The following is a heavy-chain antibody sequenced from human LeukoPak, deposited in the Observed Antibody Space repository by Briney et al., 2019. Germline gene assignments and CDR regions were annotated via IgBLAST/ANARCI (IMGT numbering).Heavy chain of an antibody. CDR2: IYSGGST. CDR1: GFTVSSNY. J-gene: IGHJ2*01. CDR3: ARDVYDSSGSYFWYFDL. V-gene: IGHV3-53*05. D-gene: IGHD3-22*01. Sequence: PGGSLRLSCAASGFTVSSNYMSWVRQAPGKGLEWVSVIYSGGSTYYADSVKGRFTISRDNAKNSLYLQMTGLRPEDTAFYYCARDVYDSSGSYFWYFDLWGRGTLVTVSS.